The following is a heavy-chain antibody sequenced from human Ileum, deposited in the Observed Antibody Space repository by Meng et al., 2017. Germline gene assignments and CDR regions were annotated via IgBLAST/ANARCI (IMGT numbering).Heavy chain of an antibody. Sequence: GESLKISYAASGFTFGSYAMSWVRQAPGKGLEWVSVISDSGGRTYYADSVKGRFTISRDNSKNTLYLQTNSLRAEDTAVYYCAKGQINSWYYFDYWGQGTLVTVSS. V-gene: IGHV3-23*01. J-gene: IGHJ4*02. CDR3: AKGQINSWYYFDY. CDR2: ISDSGGRT. D-gene: IGHD6-13*01. CDR1: GFTFGSYA.